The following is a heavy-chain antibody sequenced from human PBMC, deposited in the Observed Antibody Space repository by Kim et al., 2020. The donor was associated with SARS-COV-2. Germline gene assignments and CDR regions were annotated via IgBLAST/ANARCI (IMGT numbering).Heavy chain of an antibody. CDR3: ARDNYYYDSSGYSPVDY. D-gene: IGHD3-22*01. CDR2: ISSSSSTI. J-gene: IGHJ4*02. Sequence: GGSLRLSCAASVFTFSSYSMNWVRQAPGKGLEWVSYISSSSSTIYYADSVKGRFTISRDNAKNSLYLQMNSLRDEDTAVYYCARDNYYYDSSGYSPVDYWGQGTLVTVSS. V-gene: IGHV3-48*02. CDR1: VFTFSSYS.